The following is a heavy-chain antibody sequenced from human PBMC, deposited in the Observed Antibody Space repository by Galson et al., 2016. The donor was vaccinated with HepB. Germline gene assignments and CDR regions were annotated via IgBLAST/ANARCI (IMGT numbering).Heavy chain of an antibody. D-gene: IGHD6-19*01. V-gene: IGHV3-53*01. CDR2: IYSGGDT. CDR3: ARDVRSAVAQSGMDV. Sequence: SLRLSCAASGFSLRNNYMSWVRQAPGKGLEWVSVIYSGGDTSYAGSVKGRFTMSRDISKNTLYLQMNSLTVDDTAVYFCARDVRSAVAQSGMDVWGQGTTVAVSS. J-gene: IGHJ6*02. CDR1: GFSLRNNY.